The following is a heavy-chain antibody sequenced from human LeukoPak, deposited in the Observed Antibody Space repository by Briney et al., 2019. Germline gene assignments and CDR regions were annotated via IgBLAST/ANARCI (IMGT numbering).Heavy chain of an antibody. CDR2: ISSSSSTI. CDR1: GFTFSSYR. D-gene: IGHD1-26*01. V-gene: IGHV3-48*01. J-gene: IGHJ4*02. Sequence: GGSLRLSCAASGFTFSSYRMNWVRQAPGKGLEWVSYISSSSSTIYYADSVKGRFTISRDNAKNSLYLQMNSLRAEDTAVYYCARDKWVGATGSFDYWGQGTLVTVSS. CDR3: ARDKWVGATGSFDY.